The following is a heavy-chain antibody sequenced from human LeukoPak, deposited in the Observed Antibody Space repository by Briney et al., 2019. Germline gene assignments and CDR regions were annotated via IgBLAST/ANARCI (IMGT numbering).Heavy chain of an antibody. CDR2: INWNGGST. CDR3: ARDTGKWELLANDAFDI. Sequence: GGSLRLACAASGFTFNDYGMGWVRHAPGQGLEWVSGINWNGGSTGYADSVKGRFTISRDNAKNSLYLQMNSLRAEDTALYYCARDTGKWELLANDAFDIWGQGTMVTVSS. D-gene: IGHD1-26*01. J-gene: IGHJ3*02. V-gene: IGHV3-20*04. CDR1: GFTFNDYG.